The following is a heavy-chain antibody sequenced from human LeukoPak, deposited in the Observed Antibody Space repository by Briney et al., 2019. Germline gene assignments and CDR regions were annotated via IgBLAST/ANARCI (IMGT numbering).Heavy chain of an antibody. V-gene: IGHV4-59*01. CDR2: IYYSGST. Sequence: AETLSLTCTVSGVSISIYYWSWVRQPPGKGLEWVGYIYYSGSTNYHPSPKRRLTISVDNSKNRFSLKLSSVTAADTAVYYCARETYYYDSSGPEVNYYYYYGMDVWGQGTTVTVSS. D-gene: IGHD3-22*01. CDR1: GVSISIYY. CDR3: ARETYYYDSSGPEVNYYYYYGMDV. J-gene: IGHJ6*02.